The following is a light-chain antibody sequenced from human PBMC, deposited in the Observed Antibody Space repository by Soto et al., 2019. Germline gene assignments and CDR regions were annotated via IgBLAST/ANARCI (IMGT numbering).Light chain of an antibody. CDR3: QQYGSSPLT. CDR2: GAS. V-gene: IGKV3-20*01. CDR1: QAIHSNY. J-gene: IGKJ3*01. Sequence: EIVLTQSPGTLSLSPGDRATLSCRASQAIHSNYLAWYQQKPGQAPRLLVYGASTRAPGIPDRFSDSGSGTAFTLTISRLEPEDFAVYYCQQYGSSPLTFGPGTKVDMK.